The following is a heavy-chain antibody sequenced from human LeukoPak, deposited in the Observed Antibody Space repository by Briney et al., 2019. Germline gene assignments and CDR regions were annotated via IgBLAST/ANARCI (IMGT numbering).Heavy chain of an antibody. CDR2: ISSSSSTI. CDR1: GFTFSSYS. CDR3: ARDSGYYDSSGYFYHYYMDV. V-gene: IGHV3-48*01. Sequence: PGGSLRLSCAASGFTFSSYSMNWVRQAPGKGLEWVSYISSSSSTIYYADSVKGRFTISRDNAKNSLYLQMNSLRAEDTAVYYCARDSGYYDSSGYFYHYYMDVWGKGTTVTVSS. J-gene: IGHJ6*03. D-gene: IGHD3-22*01.